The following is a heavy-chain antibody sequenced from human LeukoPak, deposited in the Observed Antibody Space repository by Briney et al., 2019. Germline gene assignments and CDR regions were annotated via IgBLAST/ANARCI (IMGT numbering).Heavy chain of an antibody. V-gene: IGHV3-33*01. D-gene: IGHD3-16*02. CDR1: GFTFSSYG. CDR3: ARDWFRGYDYVCGSYRPQGDY. J-gene: IGHJ4*02. Sequence: GRSLRLSCAASGFTFSSYGMHWVRQAPGKGLEWVAVIWYDGSNKYYADSVKGRFTISRDNSKNTLYLTMTSLRAEDPAVYYRARDWFRGYDYVCGSYRPQGDYWGQGTLVTVSS. CDR2: IWYDGSNK.